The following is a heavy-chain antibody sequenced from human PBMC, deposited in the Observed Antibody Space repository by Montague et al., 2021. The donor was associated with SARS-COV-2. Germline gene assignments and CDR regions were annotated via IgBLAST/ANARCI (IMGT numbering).Heavy chain of an antibody. CDR3: ARPPPSDRCYLDL. J-gene: IGHJ2*01. D-gene: IGHD1-26*01. CDR2: IYYTGST. V-gene: IGHV4-59*11. CDR1: GGSISSHY. Sequence: SETLSLTCTVSGGSISSHYWTWIRQPPGKGLEWIGYIYYTGSTNYNPSLKSRVAISVDTSKNQFSLTLSSVTAADTALYYCARPPPSDRCYLDLWGRGTLVTVSS.